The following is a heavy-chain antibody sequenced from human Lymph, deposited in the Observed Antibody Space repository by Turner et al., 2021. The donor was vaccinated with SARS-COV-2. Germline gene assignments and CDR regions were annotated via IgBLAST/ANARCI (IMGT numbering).Heavy chain of an antibody. J-gene: IGHJ5*02. CDR3: ARDSPYCSSTSCYDP. Sequence: QVQLVQSGAEVKKPGSSVKVSCKASGGTFSSYAITWVGQAPGQGLEWMGGSIPILAIANYAQEFQGRVTITAYKSTSTAYMELSSLRSEDTAVYYCARDSPYCSSTSCYDPWGRGTLVTVSS. D-gene: IGHD2-2*01. CDR1: GGTFSSYA. V-gene: IGHV1-69*10. CDR2: SIPILAIA.